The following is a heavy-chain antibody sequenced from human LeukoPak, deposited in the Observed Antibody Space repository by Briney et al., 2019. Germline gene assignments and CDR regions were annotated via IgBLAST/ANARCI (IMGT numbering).Heavy chain of an antibody. D-gene: IGHD3-3*01. Sequence: GGSLRLSCAAFGFTFSSYWMHWVRQAPGKGLVWVSRINSDGSSTSYADSVKGRFTISRDNAKNTLYLQMNSLRAEDTAVYYCARNDFWSGHGDFDYWGQGTLVTVSS. CDR2: INSDGSST. J-gene: IGHJ4*02. CDR1: GFTFSSYW. V-gene: IGHV3-74*01. CDR3: ARNDFWSGHGDFDY.